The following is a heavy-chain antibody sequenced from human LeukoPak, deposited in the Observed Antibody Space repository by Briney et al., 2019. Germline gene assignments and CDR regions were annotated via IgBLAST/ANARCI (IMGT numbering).Heavy chain of an antibody. CDR2: IRSKAYGGTT. J-gene: IGHJ4*02. D-gene: IGHD3-10*01. Sequence: GGSLRLSCTASGFTFGDYAMSWVRQAPGKGLEWVGFIRSKAYGGTTEYDASVKGRFTISRDDSKSIAYLQMNSLKTEDTAVYYCTRGSITMVRGVIIPEYYFDYWGQGTLVTVSS. V-gene: IGHV3-49*04. CDR1: GFTFGDYA. CDR3: TRGSITMVRGVIIPEYYFDY.